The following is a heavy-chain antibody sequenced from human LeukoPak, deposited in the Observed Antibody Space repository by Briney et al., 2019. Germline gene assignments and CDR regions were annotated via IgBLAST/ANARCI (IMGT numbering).Heavy chain of an antibody. D-gene: IGHD3-22*01. CDR2: ISGSGGST. V-gene: IGHV3-23*01. CDR1: GFTFSSYA. Sequence: PGGSLRLSCAASGFTFSSYAMSWVRQAPGKGLEWVSAISGSGGSTYYADSVKGRFTISRDNSKNTLYLQMNSLRAEDTAVYYCAKALSPYDSSGYDYYYYGMDVWGQGTTVTVSS. J-gene: IGHJ6*02. CDR3: AKALSPYDSSGYDYYYYGMDV.